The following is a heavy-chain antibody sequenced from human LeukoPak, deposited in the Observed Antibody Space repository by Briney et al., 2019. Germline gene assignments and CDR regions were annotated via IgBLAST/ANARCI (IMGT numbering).Heavy chain of an antibody. CDR1: GFTFSGYA. CDR3: ARSLLKGEDYYDSSGYEF. CDR2: ISYDGSNK. J-gene: IGHJ4*02. Sequence: GGSLRLSCAASGFTFSGYAMHWVRQAPGKGLEWVAVISYDGSNKYYADSVKGRFTISRDNSKNTLYLQMNSLRAEDTAVYYCARSLLKGEDYYDSSGYEFWGQGTLVTVSS. V-gene: IGHV3-30-3*01. D-gene: IGHD3-22*01.